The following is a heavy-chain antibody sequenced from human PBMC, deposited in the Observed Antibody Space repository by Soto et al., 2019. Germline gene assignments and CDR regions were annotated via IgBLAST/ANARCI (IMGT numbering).Heavy chain of an antibody. CDR2: ISYTGST. CDR3: ASGHYSSGWYSV. V-gene: IGHV4-59*01. CDR1: GGSISSYY. J-gene: IGHJ4*02. Sequence: SETLSLTCTVSGGSISSYYWTWIRQPPGKGLQWIGYISYTGSTTYNPSLESRVTMSRDTSKNQFSLKVSSVTAADTAVYYCASGHYSSGWYSVWGQGTLVTVSS. D-gene: IGHD6-19*01.